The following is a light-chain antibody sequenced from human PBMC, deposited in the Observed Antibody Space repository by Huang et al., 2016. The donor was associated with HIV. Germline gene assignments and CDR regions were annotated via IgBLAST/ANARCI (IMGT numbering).Light chain of an antibody. J-gene: IGKJ4*01. CDR2: GAS. V-gene: IGKV3-11*01. CDR3: QQRDNWLT. CDR1: QSVKTY. Sequence: VVLTQSPATLSLPPGQRATLSCRASQSVKTYLAWYQQKPGQAPRLLIYGASNRAPGIPSRFSGSGSGTAFTLTISRLEPEDSAIYYCQQRDNWLTFGGGTKVEI.